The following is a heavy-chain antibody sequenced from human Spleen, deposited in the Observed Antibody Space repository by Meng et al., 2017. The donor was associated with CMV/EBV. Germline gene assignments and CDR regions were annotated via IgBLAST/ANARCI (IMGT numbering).Heavy chain of an antibody. V-gene: IGHV4-31*02. CDR3: AGRYDYVWGTTTFDY. J-gene: IGHJ4*02. CDR1: GGSISSGGYY. CDR2: IYYSGST. D-gene: IGHD3-16*01. Sequence: GGSISSGGYYWSWIRQHPGKGLEWIGYIYYSGSTYYNPSLKSRVTISVDTSKNQFSLKLSSVTAADTAVYYCAGRYDYVWGTTTFDYWGQGTLVTVSS.